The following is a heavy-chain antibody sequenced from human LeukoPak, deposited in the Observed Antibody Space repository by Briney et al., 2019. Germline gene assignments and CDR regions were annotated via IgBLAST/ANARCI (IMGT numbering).Heavy chain of an antibody. V-gene: IGHV3-23*01. CDR1: GFTFSSYA. CDR3: AKDLSAAINPYYFDY. D-gene: IGHD2-2*02. J-gene: IGHJ4*02. CDR2: ISGSGGST. Sequence: SGGSLRLSCAASGFTFSSYAMSWVRQAPGKGLEWVSAISGSGGSTYYADSVKGRFTISRDNSKNTLYLQMNSLRAEDTAVYYCAKDLSAAINPYYFDYWGQGTLVTVSS.